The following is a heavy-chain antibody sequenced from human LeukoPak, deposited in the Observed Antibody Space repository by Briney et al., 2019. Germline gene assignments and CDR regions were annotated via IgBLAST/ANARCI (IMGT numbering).Heavy chain of an antibody. CDR2: INPNSGGT. J-gene: IGHJ5*02. V-gene: IGHV1-2*02. CDR1: RYTFTGYY. Sequence: GASVKVSCKASRYTFTGYYMHWVRQAPGQGLEWMGWINPNSGGTNYAQKFQGRVTMTRDTSISTAYMELSRLGSADTAVYYCARDGSYCSSTSCYNGWFDPWGQGTLVTVSS. CDR3: ARDGSYCSSTSCYNGWFDP. D-gene: IGHD2-2*02.